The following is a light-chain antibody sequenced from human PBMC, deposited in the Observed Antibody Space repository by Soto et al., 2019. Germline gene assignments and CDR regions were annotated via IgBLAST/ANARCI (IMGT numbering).Light chain of an antibody. V-gene: IGKV1-39*01. CDR2: AAT. J-gene: IGKJ2*01. CDR3: TQSYNSPYT. CDR1: QSINNY. Sequence: DIQMTQSPSSLSASLGDRVTITCRASQSINNYLNWYQQEEGKAPKLLIYAATSLQSGVPSRFSGSGSGTEFTLTISSLQPGAFATYYCTQSYNSPYTFGLGTKLELK.